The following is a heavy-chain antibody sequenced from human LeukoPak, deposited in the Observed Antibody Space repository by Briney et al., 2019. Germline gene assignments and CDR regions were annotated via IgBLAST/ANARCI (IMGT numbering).Heavy chain of an antibody. CDR2: IKSRTDGGSA. V-gene: IGHV3-15*07. Sequence: GGPLRLSCAASGFTFSSYGMHCVRQAPGKGLEWVGRIKSRTDGGSADYSAPVIDRFTSSREDSKNTPYLQMNSLVNEDTAVYYCAPGGSSPWGEGTPVTVSS. J-gene: IGHJ5*02. CDR3: APGGSSP. CDR1: GFTFSSYG.